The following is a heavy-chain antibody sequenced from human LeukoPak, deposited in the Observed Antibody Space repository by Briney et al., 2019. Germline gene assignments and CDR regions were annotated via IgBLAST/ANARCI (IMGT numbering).Heavy chain of an antibody. CDR2: IYSGGST. CDR3: AKGGPMTTVAEIDY. J-gene: IGHJ4*02. CDR1: GFTVRSNY. Sequence: PGGSLRLSCAASGFTVRSNYMSWVRQAPGKGLEWVSLIYSGGSTNYADSVKGRFTISRDNSKNTLYLQMNSLRAEDTAVYYCAKGGPMTTVAEIDYWGQGTLVTVSS. V-gene: IGHV3-53*01. D-gene: IGHD4-23*01.